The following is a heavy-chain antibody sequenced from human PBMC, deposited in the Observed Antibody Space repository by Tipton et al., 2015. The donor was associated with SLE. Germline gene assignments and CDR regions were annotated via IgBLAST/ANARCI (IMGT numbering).Heavy chain of an antibody. Sequence: GLVKPSETLSLTCTVSGGSISSYYWSWIRQPAGKGLEWTGRIYTSGSTNYNPSLKSRVTISVDTSKNQFSLKLSSVTAADTAVYYCARLSISGDYFNWVDPWGQGTLVTVSS. CDR3: ARLSISGDYFNWVDP. CDR1: GGSISSYY. D-gene: IGHD4-17*01. CDR2: IYTSGST. V-gene: IGHV4-4*07. J-gene: IGHJ5*02.